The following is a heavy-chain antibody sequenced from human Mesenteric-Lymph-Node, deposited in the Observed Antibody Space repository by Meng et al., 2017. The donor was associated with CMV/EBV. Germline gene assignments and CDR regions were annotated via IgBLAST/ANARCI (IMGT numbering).Heavy chain of an antibody. CDR3: ARDTSSSWYGYYYYYGMDV. CDR1: GFTFSSYS. V-gene: IGHV3-21*01. CDR2: ISSSSSYI. Sequence: GESLKISCAASGFTFSSYSMNWVRQAPGKGLEWVSSISSSSSYIYYADSVKGRFTISRDNAKNSLHLQMNSLRAEDTAVYYCARDTSSSWYGYYYYYGMDVWGQGTTVTVSS. D-gene: IGHD6-13*01. J-gene: IGHJ6*02.